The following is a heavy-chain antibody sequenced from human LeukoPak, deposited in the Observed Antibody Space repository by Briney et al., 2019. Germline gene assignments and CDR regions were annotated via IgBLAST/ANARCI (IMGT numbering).Heavy chain of an antibody. D-gene: IGHD2-15*01. V-gene: IGHV3-23*01. Sequence: PGESLTLSCAASGFTFNSYGMSWLRQAPGEGLEWVSGISGSCRTTYYADSVKGRFTISRDYSKNTLYLQMNSLRAEDTAVYYCAKDQLNRFCSAGSCSITHDYWGQGTLVTVSS. CDR1: GFTFNSYG. CDR3: AKDQLNRFCSAGSCSITHDY. J-gene: IGHJ4*02. CDR2: ISGSCRTT.